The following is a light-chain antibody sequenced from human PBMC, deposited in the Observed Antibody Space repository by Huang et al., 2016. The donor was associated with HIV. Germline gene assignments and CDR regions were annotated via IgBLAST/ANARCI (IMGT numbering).Light chain of an antibody. Sequence: DIVMTQSPDSLAVSLGEGAAINCKSSQSLLYRSNNQNYLAWYQQKQGQPPKLLIYWSSTRESGVPDLFSGSGSGTDFTLTSSSLQAADVAVYYCQQYYNTPFTFGPGTKVDIK. CDR2: WSS. V-gene: IGKV4-1*01. CDR3: QQYYNTPFT. J-gene: IGKJ3*01. CDR1: QSLLYRSNNQNY.